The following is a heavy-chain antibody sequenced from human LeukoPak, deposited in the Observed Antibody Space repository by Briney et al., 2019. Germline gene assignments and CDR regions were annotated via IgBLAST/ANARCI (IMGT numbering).Heavy chain of an antibody. J-gene: IGHJ3*02. D-gene: IGHD3-22*01. V-gene: IGHV3-30*02. CDR2: IRLDGSNK. CDR1: GFTFSSYG. Sequence: GGSLRLSCAASGFTFSSYGMHWVRQAPGKGLEWVAFIRLDGSNKYYADSVKGRFTISRDNSKNTLYLQMNSLRAEDTAVYYCAKERITMIPNDAFDIWGQGTMVTVSS. CDR3: AKERITMIPNDAFDI.